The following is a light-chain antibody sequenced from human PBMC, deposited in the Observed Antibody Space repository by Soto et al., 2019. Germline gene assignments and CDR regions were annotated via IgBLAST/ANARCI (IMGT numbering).Light chain of an antibody. CDR3: QQYNSYST. CDR1: QSISSW. CDR2: KAS. Sequence: DIQMTQSPSTLSASVGDRVTITCRASQSISSWSAWYQQKPGKAPKLLIYKASSLESGVPSRFSGSGSGTEFTLTISSLQPDDFATYYCQQYNSYSTFGQGTKLEIK. V-gene: IGKV1-5*03. J-gene: IGKJ2*01.